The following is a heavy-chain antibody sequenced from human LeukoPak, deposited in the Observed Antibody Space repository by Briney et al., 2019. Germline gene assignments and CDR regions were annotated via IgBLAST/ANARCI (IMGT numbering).Heavy chain of an antibody. V-gene: IGHV4-39*07. CDR3: ARDGVDTAMVGPYYYDSSGYYPFDY. D-gene: IGHD3-22*01. Sequence: PSETLSLTCTVSGGSISSSSYYWGWVRQPPGKGLEWIVSIYYSGSTYYNPSLKSRVTISVDTAKNQFSLKLSSVTAADTAVYYCARDGVDTAMVGPYYYDSSGYYPFDYWGQGTLVTVSS. CDR2: IYYSGST. CDR1: GGSISSSSYY. J-gene: IGHJ4*02.